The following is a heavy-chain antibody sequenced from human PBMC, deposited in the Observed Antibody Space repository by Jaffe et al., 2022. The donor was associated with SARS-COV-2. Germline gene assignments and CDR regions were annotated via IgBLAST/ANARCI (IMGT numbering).Heavy chain of an antibody. CDR2: ISGSGGST. Sequence: EVQLLESGGGLVQPGGSLRLSCAASGFTFSSYAMSWVRQAPGKGLEWVSAISGSGGSTYYADSVKGRFTISRDNSKNTLYLQMNSLRAEDTAVYYCATAALTPYYYDSSDTPGSWGQGTLVTVSS. D-gene: IGHD3-22*01. V-gene: IGHV3-23*01. J-gene: IGHJ4*02. CDR3: ATAALTPYYYDSSDTPGS. CDR1: GFTFSSYA.